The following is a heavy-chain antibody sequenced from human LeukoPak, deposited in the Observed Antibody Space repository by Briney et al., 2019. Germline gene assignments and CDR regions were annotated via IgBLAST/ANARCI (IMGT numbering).Heavy chain of an antibody. V-gene: IGHV4-30-2*01. Sequence: AQTLSLTCAVSGASISSGCYSWSWIRPPPGKGLEWIGYIYHSGSTYYNPSLKGRVTISVDRAKNQFSLKLSSVTAADTAVYYCARGSLDSAMVPLCDYWGQGTLVTVSS. CDR3: ARGSLDSAMVPLCDY. CDR2: IYHSGST. CDR1: GASISSGCYS. D-gene: IGHD5-18*01. J-gene: IGHJ4*02.